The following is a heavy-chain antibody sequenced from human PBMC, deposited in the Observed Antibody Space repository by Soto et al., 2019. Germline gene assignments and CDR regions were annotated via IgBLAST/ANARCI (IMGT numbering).Heavy chain of an antibody. CDR1: SASISSADYY. D-gene: IGHD2-21*02. CDR3: ARARSRCGAACFDY. CDR2: IYYSGST. Sequence: QVQLQESGPGLVKPSQTLSLTCTVSSASISSADYYWSWIRQHPGKGLEWIAYIYYSGSTSYNPSLKSRVIISMDTSRDQCSLTLTSVTAADTAVYYCARARSRCGAACFDYWGQGTLVTVSS. J-gene: IGHJ4*02. V-gene: IGHV4-31*03.